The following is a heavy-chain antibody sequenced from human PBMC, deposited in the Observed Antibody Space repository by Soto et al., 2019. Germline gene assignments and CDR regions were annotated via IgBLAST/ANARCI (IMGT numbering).Heavy chain of an antibody. V-gene: IGHV3-30*18. J-gene: IGHJ4*02. Sequence: QVQLVESGGGVVQPGRSLRVSCAASGFRFSSYAMHWVRQAPGKGLEWVAVISYDGGSTSYADSVKGRFAISRDNSKNTLYLQLNSVRPEDTAMYYCAKEARITFGGLNVIPHDFDYWGQGTLVTVSS. CDR2: ISYDGGST. CDR1: GFRFSSYA. D-gene: IGHD3-16*02. CDR3: AKEARITFGGLNVIPHDFDY.